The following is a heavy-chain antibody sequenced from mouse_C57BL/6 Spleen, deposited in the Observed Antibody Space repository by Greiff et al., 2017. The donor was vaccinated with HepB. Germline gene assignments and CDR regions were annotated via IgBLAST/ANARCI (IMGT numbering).Heavy chain of an antibody. CDR1: GFTFSDYG. J-gene: IGHJ4*01. Sequence: EVKLVESGGGLVQPGGSLKLSCAASGFTFSDYGMAWVRQAPRKGPEWVAFISNLAYSIYYADTVTGRFTISRENAKNTLYLEMSSLRSEDTAMYYCARQRLGRDYAMDYWGQGTSVTVSS. CDR3: ARQRLGRDYAMDY. CDR2: ISNLAYSI. D-gene: IGHD4-1*01. V-gene: IGHV5-15*01.